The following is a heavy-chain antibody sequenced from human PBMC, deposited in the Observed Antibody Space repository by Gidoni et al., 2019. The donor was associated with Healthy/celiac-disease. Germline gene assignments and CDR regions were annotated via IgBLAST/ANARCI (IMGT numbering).Heavy chain of an antibody. CDR1: GYTFTSYY. CDR3: ARDLLVAGVLRYFDWSLPSDY. J-gene: IGHJ4*02. D-gene: IGHD3-9*01. Sequence: QVQLVQSGAEVKKPGASVKVSCKASGYTFTSYYMHWVRQAPGQGLEWMGIINPSGGSTSYAQKFQGRVTMTRDTSTSTVYMELSSLRSEDTAVYYCARDLLVAGVLRYFDWSLPSDYWGQGTLVTVSS. CDR2: INPSGGST. V-gene: IGHV1-46*01.